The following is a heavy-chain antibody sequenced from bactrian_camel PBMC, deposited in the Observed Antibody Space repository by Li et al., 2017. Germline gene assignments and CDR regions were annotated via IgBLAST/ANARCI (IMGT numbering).Heavy chain of an antibody. V-gene: IGHV3S26*01. Sequence: HVQLVESGGGSVRAGGSLRLSCAASYTGNPHCLAWFRQVPGKEREGVASIDATGTTMYADAVKGRFTVSYDNAKNTLYLQMSSLKPEDTAVYSCAVVPYRERCLGAQDVFNWWGPGTQVTVS. D-gene: IGHD2*01. CDR3: AVVPYRERCLGAQDVFNW. J-gene: IGHJ4*01. CDR2: IDATGTT. CDR1: YTGNPHC.